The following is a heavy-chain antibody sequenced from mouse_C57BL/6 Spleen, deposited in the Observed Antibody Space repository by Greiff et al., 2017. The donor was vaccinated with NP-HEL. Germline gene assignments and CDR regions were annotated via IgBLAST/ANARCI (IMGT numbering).Heavy chain of an antibody. J-gene: IGHJ4*01. CDR1: GFTFSSYA. CDR3: TRDHYGSRNYAMDY. D-gene: IGHD1-1*01. Sequence: DVMLVESGEGLVKPGGSLKLSCAASGFTFSSYAMSWVRQTPEKRLEWVAYISSGGDYIYYADTVKGRFTISRDNARNTLYLQMSSLKSEDTAMYYCTRDHYGSRNYAMDYWGQGTSVTVSS. CDR2: ISSGGDYI. V-gene: IGHV5-9-1*02.